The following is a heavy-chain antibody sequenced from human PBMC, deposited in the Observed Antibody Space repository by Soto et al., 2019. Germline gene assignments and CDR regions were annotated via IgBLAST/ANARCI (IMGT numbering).Heavy chain of an antibody. CDR1: GFTFSSYS. V-gene: IGHV3-48*01. J-gene: IGHJ4*02. CDR3: ARDRSLVTSHSSHDY. CDR2: ISSSSSTI. D-gene: IGHD6-13*01. Sequence: GGPLRLSCAASGFTFSSYSMNWVRQAPGKGLEWVSYISSSSSTIYYADSVKGRFTISRDNAKNSLYLQMNSLRAEDTAVYYCARDRSLVTSHSSHDYWGQGTLVTVSS.